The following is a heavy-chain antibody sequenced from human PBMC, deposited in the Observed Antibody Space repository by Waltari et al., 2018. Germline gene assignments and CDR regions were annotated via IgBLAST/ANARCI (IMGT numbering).Heavy chain of an antibody. CDR2: ISWNSGSI. V-gene: IGHV3-9*01. Sequence: EVQLVESGGGLVQPGRSLRLSCAASGFTFDDYAIHWVRQARGKGLEWVSGISWNSGSIGYADSVKGRFTISRDNAKNSLYLQMNSLRAEDTALYYCAKERAGTAMAPQFDYWGQGTLVTVSS. CDR1: GFTFDDYA. J-gene: IGHJ4*02. D-gene: IGHD5-18*01. CDR3: AKERAGTAMAPQFDY.